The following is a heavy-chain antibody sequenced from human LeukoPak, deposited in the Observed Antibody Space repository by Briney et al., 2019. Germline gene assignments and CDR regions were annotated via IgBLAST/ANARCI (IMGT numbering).Heavy chain of an antibody. D-gene: IGHD1-26*01. CDR1: GGSISSGTYY. Sequence: SQTLSLTCTVSGGSISSGTYYWSWIRQPAGKGLEWIGHIYTSGNTKYNPSPKSRVTISVDTSKNQFSLKLSSVTAADTAVYYCARVIPYSGSYYGEAFDIWGQGTMVTVSS. V-gene: IGHV4-61*09. CDR2: IYTSGNT. CDR3: ARVIPYSGSYYGEAFDI. J-gene: IGHJ3*02.